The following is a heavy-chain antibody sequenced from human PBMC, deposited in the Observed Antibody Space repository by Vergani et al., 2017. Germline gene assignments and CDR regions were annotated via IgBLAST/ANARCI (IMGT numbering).Heavy chain of an antibody. V-gene: IGHV1-46*03. CDR1: GYTFSNYY. J-gene: IGHJ4*02. CDR3: ARGDYVILTGYRY. CDR2: INSSGGHT. D-gene: IGHD3-9*01. Sequence: QVQVVQSGAEVKKSGASVKVSCKTSGYTFSNYYMHWVRQAPGQGLEWMGIINSSGGHTNYAQKFQGRVTMTRDTSTSTVYMELSSLRSEDTAIYYCARGDYVILTGYRYWGQGTLVTVSA.